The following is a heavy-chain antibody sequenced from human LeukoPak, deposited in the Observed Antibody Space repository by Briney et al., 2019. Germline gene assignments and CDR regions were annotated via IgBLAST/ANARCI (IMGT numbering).Heavy chain of an antibody. V-gene: IGHV4-34*01. D-gene: IGHD4-11*01. CDR3: ARGLNYDY. J-gene: IGHJ4*02. CDR1: GGSFSGYY. Sequence: ETLTLTCAVYGGSFSGYYWSWIRQPPGKGLEWIGEINHSGSTNYNPSLKSRVTISVDTSKNQFSLKLSSVTAADTAVYYCARGLNYDYWGQGTLVTVSS. CDR2: INHSGST.